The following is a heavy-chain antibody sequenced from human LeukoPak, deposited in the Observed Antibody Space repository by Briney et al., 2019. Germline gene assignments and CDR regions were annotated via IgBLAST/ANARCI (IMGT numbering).Heavy chain of an antibody. J-gene: IGHJ4*02. CDR3: ARSGSGYLRYYFDY. CDR1: GGSISSYY. CDR2: ISYSGST. V-gene: IGHV4-59*12. Sequence: SEALSLTCTVSGGSISSYYWSWIRQPPGKGLEWIGYISYSGSTNYNPSLKSRVNISVDTSKNQFSLKLSSVTAADTAVYYCARSGSGYLRYYFDYWGQGTLVTVSS. D-gene: IGHD5-12*01.